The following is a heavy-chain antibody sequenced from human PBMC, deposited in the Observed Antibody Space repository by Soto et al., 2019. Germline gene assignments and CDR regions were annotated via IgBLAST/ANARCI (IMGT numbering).Heavy chain of an antibody. V-gene: IGHV1-69*06. CDR2: IIPIFGTA. Sequence: SVKVSCKASGGTFSSYAISWVRQAPGQGLEWMGGIIPIFGTANYAQKFQGRVTITADKSTSTAYMELSSLRSEDTAVYYCARRFLAAADNWFDPWGQGTLVTV. D-gene: IGHD2-15*01. CDR3: ARRFLAAADNWFDP. CDR1: GGTFSSYA. J-gene: IGHJ5*02.